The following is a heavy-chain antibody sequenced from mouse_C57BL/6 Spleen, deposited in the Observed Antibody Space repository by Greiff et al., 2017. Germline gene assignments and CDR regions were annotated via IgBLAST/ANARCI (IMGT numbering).Heavy chain of an antibody. CDR3: ARGEDYAMDY. CDR2: IYPGSGNT. Sequence: VQLQQSGAELVRPGASVKLSCKASGYTFTDYYINWVKQRPGQGLEWIARIYPGSGNTYYNEKFKGKATLTAEKSSSTVYMQLSSLTSEDSAVYFCARGEDYAMDYWGQGTSVTVSS. V-gene: IGHV1-76*01. CDR1: GYTFTDYY. J-gene: IGHJ4*01.